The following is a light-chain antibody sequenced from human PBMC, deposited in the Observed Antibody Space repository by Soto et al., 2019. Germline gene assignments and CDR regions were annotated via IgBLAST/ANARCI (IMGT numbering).Light chain of an antibody. J-gene: IGLJ2*01. CDR3: QSYDSSLSVV. Sequence: QLVLTQPPSVSGAPGQRVTISCTGSSSSIGAGYDVHWYQQLPGTALKLLISNNNNRPSGVPDRFSGSKSGTSASLAITGLQADDEADYYCQSYDSSLSVVFGGGTKVTVL. CDR2: NNN. V-gene: IGLV1-40*01. CDR1: SSSIGAGYD.